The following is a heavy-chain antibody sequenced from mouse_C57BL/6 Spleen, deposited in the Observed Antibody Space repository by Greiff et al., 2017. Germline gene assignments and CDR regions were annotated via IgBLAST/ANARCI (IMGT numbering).Heavy chain of an antibody. D-gene: IGHD1-1*01. CDR2: FDPDPGGT. CDR3: TREDYYGSSYYFDD. Sequence: QVQLQQSGAELVRPGASVTLSCKASVYTFTDYELHWVKPTPVHGLEWLGAFDPDPGGTAYNQKFKGKAILTAEKSSSTAYMELRSLTSEDSAVYYCTREDYYGSSYYFDDGGQGTTLTVSS. V-gene: IGHV1-15*01. CDR1: VYTFTDYE. J-gene: IGHJ2*01.